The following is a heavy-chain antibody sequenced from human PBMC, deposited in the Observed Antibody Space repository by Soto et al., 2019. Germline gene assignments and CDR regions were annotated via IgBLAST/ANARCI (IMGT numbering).Heavy chain of an antibody. D-gene: IGHD6-13*01. V-gene: IGHV3-66*01. CDR1: GFTVSGNY. Sequence: EVQLVESGGGLVQPGKSLRLSCAASGFTVSGNYMIWVRQAPGKGLEWVSALYSGGNPYYADSVRGRFTISSDTSNNTLYLQMNSPRAEDTAVYYCARGRYSSAWYSGNWFDPWGQGTLVTVSS. CDR3: ARGRYSSAWYSGNWFDP. J-gene: IGHJ5*02. CDR2: LYSGGNP.